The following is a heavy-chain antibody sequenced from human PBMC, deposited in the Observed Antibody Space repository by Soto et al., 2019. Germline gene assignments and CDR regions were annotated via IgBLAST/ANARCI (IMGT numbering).Heavy chain of an antibody. CDR2: IWYDGSNK. J-gene: IGHJ6*02. Sequence: GGSLRLSCAASGFTFSSYGMHWVRQAPGKGLEWVAVIWYDGSNKYYADSVKGRFTISRDNSKNTLYLQMNSLRAEDTAVYYCARDGTTYYSNYFYGMDVWGQGTTVTVSS. CDR3: ARDGTTYYSNYFYGMDV. CDR1: GFTFSSYG. V-gene: IGHV3-33*01. D-gene: IGHD4-4*01.